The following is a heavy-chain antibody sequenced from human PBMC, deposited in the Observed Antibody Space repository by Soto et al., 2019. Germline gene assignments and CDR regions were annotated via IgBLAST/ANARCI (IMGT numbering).Heavy chain of an antibody. Sequence: SVKVSCKASGGTFSSYAISWVRQAPGQGLEWMGGIIPIFGTANYAQKFQGRVTITADESTSTAYMELSSLRSEDTAVYYCARGWEQLAYYYYYGMDVWGQGTTVTVSS. CDR2: IIPIFGTA. CDR3: ARGWEQLAYYYYYGMDV. J-gene: IGHJ6*02. V-gene: IGHV1-69*13. D-gene: IGHD6-6*01. CDR1: GGTFSSYA.